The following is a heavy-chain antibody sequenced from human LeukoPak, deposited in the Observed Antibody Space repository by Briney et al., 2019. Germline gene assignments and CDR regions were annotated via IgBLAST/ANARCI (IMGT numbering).Heavy chain of an antibody. J-gene: IGHJ4*02. V-gene: IGHV4-31*03. CDR1: GGSISSGGYY. CDR3: ARGPSSSWPYYFDY. Sequence: SETLSLTCTVSGGSISSGGYYWSWIRQHPGKGLEWIGYIYYSGSTYYNPSLKSRVTISVDTSKNQFSLKLSSVTAADTAVYYCARGPSSSWPYYFDYWGQGTLVTVSS. D-gene: IGHD6-13*01. CDR2: IYYSGST.